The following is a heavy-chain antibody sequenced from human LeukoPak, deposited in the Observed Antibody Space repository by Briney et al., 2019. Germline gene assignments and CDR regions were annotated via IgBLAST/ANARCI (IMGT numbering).Heavy chain of an antibody. Sequence: SETLSLTCTVSGGSISSSSYYWGWIRQPPGKGLEWIGSMYYSGAAYFNPSLKGRVTISVDTSKNQFSQKLISVTAADTAVYYCARYIGGSGTYYFDHWGQGTLVTVSS. J-gene: IGHJ4*02. D-gene: IGHD1-26*01. V-gene: IGHV4-39*01. CDR2: MYYSGAA. CDR3: ARYIGGSGTYYFDH. CDR1: GGSISSSSYY.